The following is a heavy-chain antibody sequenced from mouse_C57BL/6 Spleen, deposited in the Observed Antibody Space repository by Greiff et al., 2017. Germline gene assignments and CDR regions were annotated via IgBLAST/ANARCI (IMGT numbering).Heavy chain of an antibody. V-gene: IGHV1-22*01. CDR1: GYTFTDYN. Sequence: EVQLQQSGPELVKPGASVKMSCKASGYTFTDYNMHWVKQSHGKSLEWIGYINPNNGGTSYNQKFKGKATLTVNKSSSTAYMELRSLTSEDSAVYYFASEWGIGDYYAMEDRGQGTSVTVSS. CDR3: ASEWGIGDYYAMED. CDR2: INPNNGGT. D-gene: IGHD1-3*01. J-gene: IGHJ4*01.